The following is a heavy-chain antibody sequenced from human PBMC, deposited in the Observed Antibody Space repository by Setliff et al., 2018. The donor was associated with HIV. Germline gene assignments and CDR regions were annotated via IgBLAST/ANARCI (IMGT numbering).Heavy chain of an antibody. CDR1: GYSFTTYW. D-gene: IGHD3-22*01. CDR2: IYPGDSDT. CDR3: ARRYYYDSSGYYYPYDAFDI. V-gene: IGHV5-51*01. Sequence: GESLKISCKGSGYSFTTYWIGWVRQMPGRGLEWMGIIYPGDSDTRYSPSFQGQVTISADKSISTAYLQWSNLKASDTAMYYCARRYYYDSSGYYYPYDAFDIWGQGTMVTVSS. J-gene: IGHJ3*02.